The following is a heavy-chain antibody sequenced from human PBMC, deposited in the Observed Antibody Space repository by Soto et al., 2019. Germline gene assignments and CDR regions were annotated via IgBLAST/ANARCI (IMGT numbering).Heavy chain of an antibody. CDR2: INAGNGNT. D-gene: IGHD2-2*01. CDR3: ARVAIVVVPAAMVNNWFDP. Sequence: ASVKVSCKASGYTFTSYAMHGVRQAPGQRLEWMGWINAGNGNTKYSQKFRGRVTITRDTSASTAYMELSSLRSEDTAVYYCARVAIVVVPAAMVNNWFDPWGQGTLVTVSS. CDR1: GYTFTSYA. J-gene: IGHJ5*02. V-gene: IGHV1-3*01.